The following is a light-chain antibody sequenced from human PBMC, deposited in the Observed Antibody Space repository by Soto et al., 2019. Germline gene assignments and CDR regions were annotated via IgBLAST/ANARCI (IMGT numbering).Light chain of an antibody. CDR2: GAS. V-gene: IGKV3-15*01. Sequence: ETVMTQSPGTLSVSLGERATLSCRTSHSVNSHVAWYQQKPGQAPRLLLYGASTRATGIPARFSGSGSGTEFTLTIRSLQSEDFAVYYCQQYNNWPPINCGQGKRREIK. CDR1: HSVNSH. CDR3: QQYNNWPPIN. J-gene: IGKJ5*01.